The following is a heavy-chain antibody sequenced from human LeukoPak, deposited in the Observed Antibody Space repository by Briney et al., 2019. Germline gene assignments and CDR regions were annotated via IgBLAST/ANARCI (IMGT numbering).Heavy chain of an antibody. CDR1: GFTFSSYS. CDR2: ISSSSSYI. V-gene: IGHV3-21*01. D-gene: IGHD2-15*01. Sequence: GGSLRLSCAASGFTFSSYSMNWVRQAPGKGLEWVSSISSSSSYIYYADSVKGRFTISRDNAKNSLYLQMNSLRAEDTAVYYCAREWDIVVVVAATKAENAFDIWGQGTMVTVSS. J-gene: IGHJ3*02. CDR3: AREWDIVVVVAATKAENAFDI.